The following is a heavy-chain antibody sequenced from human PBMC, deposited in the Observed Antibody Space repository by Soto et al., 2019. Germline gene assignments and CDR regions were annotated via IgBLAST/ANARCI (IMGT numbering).Heavy chain of an antibody. V-gene: IGHV3-33*01. CDR2: IWYDGSNK. CDR3: ARGGKYSSSWYGLDY. J-gene: IGHJ4*02. D-gene: IGHD6-13*01. Sequence: GGSLRLSCAASGFTFSSYGMHWVRQAPGKGLEWVAVIWYDGSNKYYADSVKGRFTISRDNSKNTLYLQMNSLRAEDTAVYYCARGGKYSSSWYGLDYWGQGTLVTVSS. CDR1: GFTFSSYG.